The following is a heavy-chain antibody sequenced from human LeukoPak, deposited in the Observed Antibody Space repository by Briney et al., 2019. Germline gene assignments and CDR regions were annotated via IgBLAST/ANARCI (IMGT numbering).Heavy chain of an antibody. CDR2: INHSGST. CDR1: GGSFNGYY. D-gene: IGHD1-7*01. V-gene: IGHV4-34*01. CDR3: AREGSSEELPDY. J-gene: IGHJ4*02. Sequence: SETLSLTCAVYGGSFNGYYWSWIRQPPGKGLEWIGEINHSGSTNYNPSLKSRVTISVDTSKNQFSLKLSSVTAADTAVYYCAREGSSEELPDYWGQGTLVTVSS.